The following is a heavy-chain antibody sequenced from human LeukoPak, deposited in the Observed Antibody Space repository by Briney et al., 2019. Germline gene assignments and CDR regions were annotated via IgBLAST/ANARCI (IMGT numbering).Heavy chain of an antibody. V-gene: IGHV4-59*01. Sequence: SETLSLTCAVYGGSFSGYYWSWIRQPPGKGLEWIGYIYYSGSTNYNPSLKSRVTISVDTSKNQFSLRLSSVTAADTAVYYCARVTGYMTEDYLDYWGQGTLITVSS. CDR1: GGSFSGYY. D-gene: IGHD6-13*01. CDR3: ARVTGYMTEDYLDY. J-gene: IGHJ4*02. CDR2: IYYSGST.